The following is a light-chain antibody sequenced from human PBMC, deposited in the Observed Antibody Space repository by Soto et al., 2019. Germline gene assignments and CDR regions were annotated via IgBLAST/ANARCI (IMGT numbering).Light chain of an antibody. CDR3: QQYNDWPPMNT. CDR1: QSVSRH. CDR2: DAS. Sequence: EILMTPSPATLSVSPGERATLSFRASQSVSRHVGWDQQRPGQATRLLIYDASTRATGTPARFSGSGSGTEFTLTISSLQSGDFAAYYCQQYNDWPPMNTFGPGTKLEI. J-gene: IGKJ2*01. V-gene: IGKV3-15*01.